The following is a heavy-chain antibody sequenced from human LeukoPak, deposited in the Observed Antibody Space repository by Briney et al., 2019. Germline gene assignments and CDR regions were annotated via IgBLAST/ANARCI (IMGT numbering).Heavy chain of an antibody. Sequence: SQTLSLTCTVSGGSISSGGYYWSWIRQHPGKGLEWIGYIYYSGSTYYNPSPKSRVTISVDTSKNQFSLKLSSVTAADTAVYYCASRSLTYSNLDYWGQGTLVTVSS. CDR3: ASRSLTYSNLDY. CDR2: IYYSGST. D-gene: IGHD6-13*01. CDR1: GGSISSGGYY. V-gene: IGHV4-31*03. J-gene: IGHJ4*02.